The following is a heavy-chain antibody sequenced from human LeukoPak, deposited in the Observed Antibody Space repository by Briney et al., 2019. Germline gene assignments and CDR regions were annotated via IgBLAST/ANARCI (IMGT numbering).Heavy chain of an antibody. CDR2: IRYDGSNK. CDR3: AKVALVVVPAAIPENYYFDY. V-gene: IGHV3-30*02. Sequence: GGSLRLSCAASGFIFSSYGVHWVRQAPGKGLEWVAFIRYDGSNKYYADSVKGRFTISRDNSKNTLYLQMNSLRAEDTAVYYCAKVALVVVPAAIPENYYFDYWGQGTLVTVSS. D-gene: IGHD2-2*02. J-gene: IGHJ4*02. CDR1: GFIFSSYG.